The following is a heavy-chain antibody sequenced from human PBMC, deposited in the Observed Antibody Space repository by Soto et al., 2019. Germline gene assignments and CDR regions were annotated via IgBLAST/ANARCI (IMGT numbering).Heavy chain of an antibody. Sequence: QVQLVESGGGVVPPGRSLRRSCAASGFTFSSYAMHWVRQAPGKGLEWVAVISYDGSNKYYADSVKGRFTISRDNSKHTLYLQMNSLRAEATAVYYCARGVVATAYGMDVWGQGTTVTVSS. CDR3: ARGVVATAYGMDV. CDR2: ISYDGSNK. D-gene: IGHD1-26*01. J-gene: IGHJ6*02. V-gene: IGHV3-30-3*01. CDR1: GFTFSSYA.